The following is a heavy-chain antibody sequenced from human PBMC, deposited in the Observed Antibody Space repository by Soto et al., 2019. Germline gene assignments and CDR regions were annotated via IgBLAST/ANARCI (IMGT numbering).Heavy chain of an antibody. J-gene: IGHJ4*02. D-gene: IGHD6-19*01. CDR2: ISGSGGST. CDR3: SRRSSGWYFDY. V-gene: IGHV3-23*01. Sequence: EVQLLESGGGLVQPGGSLRLSCAASGFTFSSYAMSWVRQAPGKGLEWVSVISGSGGSTYYADSVKGRFTISRDNSKNTLYLQMNSLRAEDTAVYYCSRRSSGWYFDYWGQGTLVSVSS. CDR1: GFTFSSYA.